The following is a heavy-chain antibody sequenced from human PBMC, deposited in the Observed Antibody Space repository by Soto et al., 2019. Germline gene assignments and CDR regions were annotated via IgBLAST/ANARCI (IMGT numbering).Heavy chain of an antibody. D-gene: IGHD3-3*01. V-gene: IGHV3-23*01. CDR1: GFTFSSYA. CDR2: ISGSGGST. J-gene: IGHJ5*02. Sequence: AGSLRLSCAASGFTFSSYAMSWVRQAPGKGLEWVSAISGSGGSTYYADSVKGRFTISRDNSKNTLYVQMHSLRAEDTAVYYCAKSAYYDFWSGTLGWFDPWGQGTLVTVS. CDR3: AKSAYYDFWSGTLGWFDP.